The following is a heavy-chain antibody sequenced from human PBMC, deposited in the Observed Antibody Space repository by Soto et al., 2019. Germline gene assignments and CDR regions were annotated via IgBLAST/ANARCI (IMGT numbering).Heavy chain of an antibody. J-gene: IGHJ4*02. V-gene: IGHV4-30-4*01. D-gene: IGHD3-22*01. CDR3: ARATSYSSTYYRDY. CDR2: IYYTGNT. CDR1: GASISGGDYY. Sequence: QVQLQESGPGLVKPSQTLSLTCTVSGASISGGDYYWTWIRQPPGKGLEWIGSIYYTGNTYSNPSLESRLSISVYPSNNQFALRLSSVTAPDTAIYYCARATSYSSTYYRDYWGQGTLVTVSS.